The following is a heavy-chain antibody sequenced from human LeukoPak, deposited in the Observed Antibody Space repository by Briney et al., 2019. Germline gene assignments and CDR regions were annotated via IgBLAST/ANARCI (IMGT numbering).Heavy chain of an antibody. CDR2: IYYSGST. D-gene: IGHD2-2*01. V-gene: IGHV4-30-2*03. CDR3: ARVPRGSTSRDAFDI. J-gene: IGHJ3*02. CDR1: GGSISSGGYS. Sequence: SETLSLTCAVSGGSISSGGYSWSWIRQPPGKGLEWIGSIYYSGSTYYNPSLKSRVTISVDTSKNQFSLKLSSVTAADTAVYYCARVPRGSTSRDAFDIWGQGTMVTVSS.